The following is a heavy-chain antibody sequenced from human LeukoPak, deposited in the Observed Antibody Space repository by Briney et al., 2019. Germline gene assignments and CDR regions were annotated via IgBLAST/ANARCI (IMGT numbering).Heavy chain of an antibody. Sequence: SETLSLICTVSGGSISSCSYYWGWIRQPPGKGLEWIGSIYYSGSTYYNPSLKSRVTISVDTSKNQFSLKLSSVTAADTAVYYCARPVVPARDAFDIWGQGTMVTVSS. V-gene: IGHV4-39*01. CDR1: GGSISSCSYY. CDR2: IYYSGST. D-gene: IGHD2-2*01. J-gene: IGHJ3*02. CDR3: ARPVVPARDAFDI.